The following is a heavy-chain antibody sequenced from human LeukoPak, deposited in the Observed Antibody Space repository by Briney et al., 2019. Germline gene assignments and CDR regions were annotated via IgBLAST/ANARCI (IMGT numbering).Heavy chain of an antibody. CDR2: ISCSGSTI. D-gene: IGHD6-19*01. Sequence: PGGSLRLSCAASGFTFSSYEMNWVRQAPGKGLEWVSYISCSGSTIYYADSVKGRFTISRDNAKNSLYLQMNSLRAEDTAVYYCARVGSGWSPGDYWGQGTLVTVSS. CDR1: GFTFSSYE. J-gene: IGHJ4*02. CDR3: ARVGSGWSPGDY. V-gene: IGHV3-48*03.